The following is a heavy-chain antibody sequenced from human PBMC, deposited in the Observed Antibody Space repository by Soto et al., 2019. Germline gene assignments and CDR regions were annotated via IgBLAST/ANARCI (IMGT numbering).Heavy chain of an antibody. CDR1: GASISSGTYY. D-gene: IGHD4-17*01. V-gene: IGHV4-31*03. CDR3: ARDRRGDESDS. J-gene: IGHJ4*02. CDR2: IYYSGST. Sequence: QVQLQESGPGLVKPSQTLSLTCTVSGASISSGTYYWTWIRQHPGKGLEWIGYIYYSGSTYYNPSLKSRLTRSVDTSNNQFSLKLCSVTAADTAAYSCARDRRGDESDSWGQGALVTVSS.